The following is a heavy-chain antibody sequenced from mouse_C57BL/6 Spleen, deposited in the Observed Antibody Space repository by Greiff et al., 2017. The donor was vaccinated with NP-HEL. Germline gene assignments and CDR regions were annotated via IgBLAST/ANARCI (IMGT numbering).Heavy chain of an antibody. J-gene: IGHJ2*01. Sequence: QVQLQQSGPGLVQPSQCLSLTCTVSGFSFTSYGVHWVRQSPGKGLEWLGVIWRGGSTDYNAAFMSRLSITTDNSKSQVFFKMNSLQADDTSIYYLAKNVVTGTRGYYFDYWGQGTTLTVSS. V-gene: IGHV2-5*01. CDR1: GFSFTSYG. CDR3: AKNVVTGTRGYYFDY. CDR2: IWRGGST. D-gene: IGHD2-3*01.